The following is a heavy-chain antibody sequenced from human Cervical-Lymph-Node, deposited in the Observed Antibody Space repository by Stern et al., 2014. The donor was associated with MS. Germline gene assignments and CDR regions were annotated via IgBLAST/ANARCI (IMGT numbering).Heavy chain of an antibody. J-gene: IGHJ4*02. CDR2: INPNGSVP. D-gene: IGHD3-16*01. V-gene: IGHV1-46*01. CDR3: TRAVGGVGRE. CDR1: GYTFTNYY. Sequence: QVQLMQSGPEVKKPGASVMVSCKTSGYTFTNYYIHWVRQAPGQGLEWMGIINPNGSVPASAQKFQGRLTMTRDTSTTTVYMRLITLTSEDTAMYYCTRAVGGVGREWGQGTLVFVSS.